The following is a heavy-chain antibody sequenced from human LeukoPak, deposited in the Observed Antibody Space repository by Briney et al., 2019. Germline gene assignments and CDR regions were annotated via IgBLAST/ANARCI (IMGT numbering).Heavy chain of an antibody. J-gene: IGHJ6*03. D-gene: IGHD3-10*01. Sequence: PSETLSLTCAVYGGSFSGYYWSWIRQPPGKGLEWIGEINHSGSTNYNPSLKSRVTISVDTSKNQFSLKLSSVTAADTAVYYCARIKSGRSGSYYQTYYMDVWGKGTTVTVSS. V-gene: IGHV4-34*01. CDR2: INHSGST. CDR3: ARIKSGRSGSYYQTYYMDV. CDR1: GGSFSGYY.